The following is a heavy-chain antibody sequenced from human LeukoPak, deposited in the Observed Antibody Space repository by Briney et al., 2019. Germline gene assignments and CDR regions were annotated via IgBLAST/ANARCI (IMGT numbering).Heavy chain of an antibody. Sequence: QPGGSLRLSCAASGFTFSSYGMHWVRQAPGKGLEWVAFIRYDGSNKYYADSVKGRFTISRDNSKNTLYLQMNSLRAEDTAVYYCAKDVRLRFLEWLLYWGRGTLVTVSS. CDR2: IRYDGSNK. D-gene: IGHD3-3*01. CDR3: AKDVRLRFLEWLLY. V-gene: IGHV3-30*02. CDR1: GFTFSSYG. J-gene: IGHJ4*02.